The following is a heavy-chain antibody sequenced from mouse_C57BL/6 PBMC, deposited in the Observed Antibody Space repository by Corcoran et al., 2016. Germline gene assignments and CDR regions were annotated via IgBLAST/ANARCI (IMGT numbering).Heavy chain of an antibody. D-gene: IGHD2-3*01. CDR2: INPNYGTT. CDR3: GWLLPHYYAMDY. Sequence: EVQLQQSGPELVKPGASVKISCKASGYTFTDYYMNWVKQSHGKSLEWIGDINPNYGTTSYNQKFKGKATLTVDQSSSTAYMQLNSLTSEDSAVYYCGWLLPHYYAMDYWGQGTSVTVSS. V-gene: IGHV1-26*01. CDR1: GYTFTDYY. J-gene: IGHJ4*01.